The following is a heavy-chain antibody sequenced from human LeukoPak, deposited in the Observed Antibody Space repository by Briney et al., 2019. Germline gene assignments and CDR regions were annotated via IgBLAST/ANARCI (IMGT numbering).Heavy chain of an antibody. J-gene: IGHJ6*03. D-gene: IGHD3-16*01. Sequence: GASVTVSFTASRYTHTSYDINWVRQATGQGREGMGWMNPNSGKTGYVHKFQGRVTITRNTSISTAYMELSSLRSEDTAVYYCARGRNWGDLARAINYYYYYIDVWGKGTRVTVSS. CDR3: ARGRNWGDLARAINYYYYYIDV. CDR1: RYTHTSYD. CDR2: MNPNSGKT. V-gene: IGHV1-8*02.